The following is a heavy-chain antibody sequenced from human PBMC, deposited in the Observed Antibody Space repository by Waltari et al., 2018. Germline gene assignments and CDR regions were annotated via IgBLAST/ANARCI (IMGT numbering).Heavy chain of an antibody. V-gene: IGHV4-38-2*01. CDR2: IYHSGST. CDR1: GYSISSGYY. Sequence: QVQLQESGPGLVKPSATLSLTCAVSGYSISSGYYWGWIRQPPGKGLEWIGSIYHSGSTYYNPSLKSRVTISVDTSKNQFSLKLSSVTAADTAVYYCARLWGIDYWGQGTLVTVSS. D-gene: IGHD3-16*01. J-gene: IGHJ4*02. CDR3: ARLWGIDY.